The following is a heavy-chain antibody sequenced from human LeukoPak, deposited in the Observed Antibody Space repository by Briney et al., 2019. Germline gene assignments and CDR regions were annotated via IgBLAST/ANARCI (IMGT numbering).Heavy chain of an antibody. CDR2: ISGSGGST. D-gene: IGHD2-21*02. V-gene: IGHV3-23*01. CDR1: GFTFSSYA. Sequence: GGSLRLSCAASGFTFSSYAMSWVRQAPGKGLEWVSAISGSGGSTYYADSVKGRFTISRDNSKNTLYLQMNSLRAEDTAVYYCAKDPWAYRGGDCYSGPRGAFDIWGQGTMVTVSS. CDR3: AKDPWAYRGGDCYSGPRGAFDI. J-gene: IGHJ3*02.